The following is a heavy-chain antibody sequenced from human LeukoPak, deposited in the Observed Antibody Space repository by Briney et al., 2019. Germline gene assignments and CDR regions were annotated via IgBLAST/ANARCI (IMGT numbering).Heavy chain of an antibody. D-gene: IGHD2-2*01. CDR3: ARQPPSDIVVVPAAIRWFDP. CDR1: GFSLSTSGVG. V-gene: IGHV2-5*02. J-gene: IGHJ5*02. CDR2: IYWDDDK. Sequence: ASGPTLVKPTQTLTLTCTFSGFSLSTSGVGVGWIRQPPGKALEWLALIYWDDDKRYSPSLKSRLTITKDTSKNQVVLTMTNMDPVDTATYYCARQPPSDIVVVPAAIRWFDPWGQGTLVTVSS.